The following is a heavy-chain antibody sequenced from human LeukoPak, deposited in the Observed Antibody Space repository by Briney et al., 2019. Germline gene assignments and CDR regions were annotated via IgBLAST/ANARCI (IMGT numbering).Heavy chain of an antibody. V-gene: IGHV4-61*01. D-gene: IGHD3-22*01. CDR1: GGSVSSGSYY. CDR2: IYYSGST. Sequence: SETLSLTCTVSGGSVSSGSYYWSWIRQPPGKGLEWIGYIYYSGSTNYNPSLKSRVTISVDTSKNQFSLKLSSVTAADTAVYYCARARSRDYYDSSGNHDYWGQGTLVTVSS. J-gene: IGHJ4*02. CDR3: ARARSRDYYDSSGNHDY.